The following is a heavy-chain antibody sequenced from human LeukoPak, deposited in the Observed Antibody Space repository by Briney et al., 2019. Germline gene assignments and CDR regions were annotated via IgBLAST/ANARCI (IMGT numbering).Heavy chain of an antibody. CDR3: ARRMGYCSGGSCLNWFDP. D-gene: IGHD2-15*01. V-gene: IGHV5-10-1*01. Sequence: GESLKISCKGSGYSFTSYRISWVRQMPGKGLEWMGRIDPSDSYTNYSPSFQGHVTISADKSISTAYLQWSSLKASDTAMYYCARRMGYCSGGSCLNWFDPWGQGTLVTVSS. CDR2: IDPSDSYT. CDR1: GYSFTSYR. J-gene: IGHJ5*02.